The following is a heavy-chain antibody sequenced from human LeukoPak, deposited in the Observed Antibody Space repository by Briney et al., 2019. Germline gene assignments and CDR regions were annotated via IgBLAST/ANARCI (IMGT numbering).Heavy chain of an antibody. CDR1: GFTFDKNA. D-gene: IGHD3-10*01. V-gene: IGHV3-9*01. Sequence: GGSLGLSCAASGFTFDKNAMHWVRQAPGKGLEWVSGISWNSRSIAYADSVKGRFTISRDNAKKSLYLEMNSLRSEDTALYYCAKDYVGSGSLNYYMDVWGKGTTVTVSS. CDR3: AKDYVGSGSLNYYMDV. J-gene: IGHJ6*03. CDR2: ISWNSRSI.